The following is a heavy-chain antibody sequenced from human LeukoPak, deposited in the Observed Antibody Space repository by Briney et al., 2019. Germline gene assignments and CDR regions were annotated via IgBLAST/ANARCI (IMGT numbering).Heavy chain of an antibody. V-gene: IGHV3-74*01. D-gene: IGHD3-22*01. CDR1: GFTFSRYW. Sequence: GGSLRLSCAASGFTFSRYWMHWVRQAPGKGLVWVSRIKSDGSTNYADSVKGRFTISRDNAKNTVSLQMNSLRAEDTGVYYCARAPAEIGGYYPQYFRHWGQGTLVTVSS. CDR3: ARAPAEIGGYYPQYFRH. J-gene: IGHJ1*01. CDR2: IKSDGST.